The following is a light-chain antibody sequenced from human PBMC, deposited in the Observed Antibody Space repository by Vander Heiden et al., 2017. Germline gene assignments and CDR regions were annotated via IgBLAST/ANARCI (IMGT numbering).Light chain of an antibody. CDR2: GKN. Sequence: SSEPTHDPAVPVALGQTVRIPCHGASLRTYFASWYHQKPGQAPLLVFYGKNNRPSGIPDRFSGSRSANTASLTITGVQAEDEGDYYCNSRDNSGNHRVVFGAGTRLTVL. J-gene: IGLJ3*02. CDR3: NSRDNSGNHRVV. CDR1: SLRTYF. V-gene: IGLV3-19*01.